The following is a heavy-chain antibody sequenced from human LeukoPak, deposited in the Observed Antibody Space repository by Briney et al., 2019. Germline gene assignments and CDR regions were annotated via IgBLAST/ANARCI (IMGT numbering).Heavy chain of an antibody. J-gene: IGHJ6*02. CDR1: GFTFSSYA. CDR2: ISYDGSNK. V-gene: IGHV3-30-3*01. Sequence: PGGSLRLSCAASGFTFSSYAMHWVRQAPGKGLEWVAVISYDGSNKYYADSVKGRFTISRDNAKNSLYLQMNSLRAEDTAVYYCARDGRGYYYYGMDVWGQGTTVTVSS. CDR3: ARDGRGYYYYGMDV.